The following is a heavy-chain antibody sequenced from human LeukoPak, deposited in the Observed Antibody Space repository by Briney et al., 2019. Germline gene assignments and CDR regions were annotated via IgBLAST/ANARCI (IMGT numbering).Heavy chain of an antibody. V-gene: IGHV3-30*07. Sequence: GGSLRLSCAASGFTFRSYAMHWVRQAPGKGLEWVAVISDDGSRQHYADFLEGRITISRDNDKNSLFLQMTSLSAEDTAVYYCARVGGRYSPLGYWGQGTLVTVSS. D-gene: IGHD3-16*02. CDR1: GFTFRSYA. J-gene: IGHJ4*02. CDR3: ARVGGRYSPLGY. CDR2: ISDDGSRQ.